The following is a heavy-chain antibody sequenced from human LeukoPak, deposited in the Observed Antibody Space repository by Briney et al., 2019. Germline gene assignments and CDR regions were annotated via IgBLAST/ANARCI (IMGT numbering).Heavy chain of an antibody. CDR2: ISGSGGST. J-gene: IGHJ4*02. CDR1: GFTFSSYA. V-gene: IGHV3-23*01. Sequence: GGSLRLSCAASGFTFSSYAMSWVRQAPGKGLEWVSAISGSGGSTYYADSVKGRFTISRDNSKNTLYLQMNSLRAEDTAVYYCAKATIDYDFWSSNFGYWGQGTLVTVSS. D-gene: IGHD3-3*01. CDR3: AKATIDYDFWSSNFGY.